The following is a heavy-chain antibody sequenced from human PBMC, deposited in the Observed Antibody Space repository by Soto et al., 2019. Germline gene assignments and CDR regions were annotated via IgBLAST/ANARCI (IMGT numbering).Heavy chain of an antibody. J-gene: IGHJ6*02. CDR1: GGTFSSYA. CDR3: ARERGKITTSGYYYYYGMDV. Sequence: QVQLVQSGAEVKKPGSSVKVSCKASGGTFSSYAISWVRQAPGQGLEWMGGIIPIFGTANYAQKFQGRVTITADKSTSTAYMELSSLRSEDTAVYYCARERGKITTSGYYYYYGMDVWDQGTTVTVSS. D-gene: IGHD4-4*01. V-gene: IGHV1-69*06. CDR2: IIPIFGTA.